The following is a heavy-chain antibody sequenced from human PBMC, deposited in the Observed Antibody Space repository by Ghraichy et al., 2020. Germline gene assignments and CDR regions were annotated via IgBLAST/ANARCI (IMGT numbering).Heavy chain of an antibody. Sequence: ASVKVSCKASGYTFTSYGISWVRQAPGQGLEWMGWISAYNGNTNYAQKLQGRVTMTTDTSTSTAYMELRSLRSDDTAVYYCARDLSWELLRPDAFDIWGQGTMVTVSS. CDR3: ARDLSWELLRPDAFDI. CDR2: ISAYNGNT. J-gene: IGHJ3*02. D-gene: IGHD1-26*01. V-gene: IGHV1-18*01. CDR1: GYTFTSYG.